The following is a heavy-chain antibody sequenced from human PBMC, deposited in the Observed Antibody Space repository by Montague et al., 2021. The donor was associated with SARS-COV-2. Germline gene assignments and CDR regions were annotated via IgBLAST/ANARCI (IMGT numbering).Heavy chain of an antibody. Sequence: SETLSLTCAVSGGSFSNNYYCWICLPPPQGQGLMGDGNDCGSTNYYSYPNIRVTISVYMSKNQFSLTLKFVTAADTAVYYCAWGTLSVKMAVVVVLGGIYYFDSWGQGTLVAVSS. V-gene: IGHV4-34*01. J-gene: IGHJ4*02. D-gene: IGHD3-16*01. CDR3: AWGTLSVKMAVVVVLGGIYYFDS. CDR2: GNDCGST. CDR1: GGSFSNNY.